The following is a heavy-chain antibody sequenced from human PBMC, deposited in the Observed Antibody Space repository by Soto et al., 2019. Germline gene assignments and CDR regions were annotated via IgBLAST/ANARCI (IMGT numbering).Heavy chain of an antibody. V-gene: IGHV1-69*04. CDR3: ARGANAVGSESAFGI. CDR1: GGTFSTHG. CDR2: IIPILDIA. Sequence: QVQLVQSGAEVKKPESSVKVSCQVSGGTFSTHGITWVRQAPGQGLEWMGRIIPILDIADYAQKFQGRVTITADRSMNTAYMELSSLRSEDTAVYYCARGANAVGSESAFGIWGQGTMVTVSS. J-gene: IGHJ3*02. D-gene: IGHD2-2*03.